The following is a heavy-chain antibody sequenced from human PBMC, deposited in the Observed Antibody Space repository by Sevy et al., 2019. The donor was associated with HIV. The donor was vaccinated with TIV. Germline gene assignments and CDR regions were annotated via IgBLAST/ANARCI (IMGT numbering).Heavy chain of an antibody. CDR1: GFTFSNYA. Sequence: GGSLRLSCATSGFTFSNYAIHWVRQAPGKGLEWVASIFSDGINKYYADSVKGRFTISRDNSENTVYLEKNSLRVEDTAVYYCARESGSDWDLDYWGQGTLVTVSS. J-gene: IGHJ4*02. CDR3: ARESGSDWDLDY. D-gene: IGHD6-19*01. V-gene: IGHV3-33*01. CDR2: IFSDGINK.